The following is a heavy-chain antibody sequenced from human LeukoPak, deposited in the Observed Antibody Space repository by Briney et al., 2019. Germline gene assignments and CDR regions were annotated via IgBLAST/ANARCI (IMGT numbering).Heavy chain of an antibody. D-gene: IGHD1-26*01. V-gene: IGHV4-59*01. Sequence: SETLSLTCTVSGGSITSYYWNWIRQPPGKGLEWIGNVYYSGSTNYNPSLQSRVTISVDTSKNQFSLHLRSVTAADTAVYYCARADFSGTFRNWFDPWGQRTLVTVSS. CDR3: ARADFSGTFRNWFDP. CDR1: GGSITSYY. CDR2: VYYSGST. J-gene: IGHJ5*02.